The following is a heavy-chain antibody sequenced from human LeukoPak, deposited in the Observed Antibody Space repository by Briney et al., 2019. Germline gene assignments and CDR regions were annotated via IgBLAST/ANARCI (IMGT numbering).Heavy chain of an antibody. D-gene: IGHD2-2*03. CDR3: ARDWIRAYDI. Sequence: ASVKVSCKASGYSFMDYYIHWVRQAPGQGLEWMGWINPITGGTNYAQKFQGWVTMTRGTSISTAYMELSRLTSDDTAVYYCARDWIRAYDIWGQGTMLIVSS. CDR2: INPITGGT. CDR1: GYSFMDYY. J-gene: IGHJ3*02. V-gene: IGHV1-2*04.